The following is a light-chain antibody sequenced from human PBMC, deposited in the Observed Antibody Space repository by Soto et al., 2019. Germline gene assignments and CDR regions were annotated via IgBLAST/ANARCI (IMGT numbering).Light chain of an antibody. J-gene: IGKJ4*01. CDR3: QQYYNWPPLT. CDR2: GAS. V-gene: IGKV3-15*01. Sequence: EIVMTQSPATLSVSPGERATLSCRASQCVSSTLAWYQQKPGQAPRILIYGASTRATGIPARFSGSGSGTEFTLTISSLQSEDFAVYYCQQYYNWPPLTFGGGTKVEIK. CDR1: QCVSST.